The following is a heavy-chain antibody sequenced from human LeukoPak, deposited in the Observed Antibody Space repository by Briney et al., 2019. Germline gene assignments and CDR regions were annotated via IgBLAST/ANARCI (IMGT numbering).Heavy chain of an antibody. CDR2: IYVGDSDT. D-gene: IGHD6-19*01. CDR1: GYNFTTYW. V-gene: IGHV5-51*01. CDR3: ASLESMAGTHGLDI. J-gene: IGHJ3*02. Sequence: GESLKISCKGSGYNFTTYWIGWVRQMPGKGLEWMGIIYVGDSDTRYSPSFQGQVTISADKSISTAYLQWSSLKASDTAMYYCASLESMAGTHGLDIWGQGTMVTVSS.